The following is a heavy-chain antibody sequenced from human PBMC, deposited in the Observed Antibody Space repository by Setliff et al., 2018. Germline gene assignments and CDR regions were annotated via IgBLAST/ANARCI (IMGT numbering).Heavy chain of an antibody. J-gene: IGHJ3*02. V-gene: IGHV3-74*01. D-gene: IGHD3-22*01. CDR1: GFTFSNYW. Sequence: GGSLRLSCAASGFTFSNYWMHWVRRAPGKGLVWVSRVNTDGSSTTHADSVKGRFTISRDNAKNTLYLQMNSLRAEDTAVYYCARVYYDSPWAFDIWGQGTMVTVSS. CDR2: VNTDGSST. CDR3: ARVYYDSPWAFDI.